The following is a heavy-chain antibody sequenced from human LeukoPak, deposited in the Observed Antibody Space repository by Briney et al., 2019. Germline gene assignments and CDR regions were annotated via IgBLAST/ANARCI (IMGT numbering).Heavy chain of an antibody. Sequence: GGSLRLSCAASGFTFSSYSMNWVRQAPGKGLEWVSSISSSSSYIYYADSVEGRFTISRDNAKNSLYLQMTSLRAEDTAVYYCASGFKYYYDSSGYYFPYYFDYWGQGTLVTVSS. D-gene: IGHD3-22*01. CDR2: ISSSSSYI. CDR1: GFTFSSYS. V-gene: IGHV3-21*01. J-gene: IGHJ4*02. CDR3: ASGFKYYYDSSGYYFPYYFDY.